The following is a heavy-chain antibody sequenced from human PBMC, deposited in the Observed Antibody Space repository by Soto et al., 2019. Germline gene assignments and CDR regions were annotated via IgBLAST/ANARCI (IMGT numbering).Heavy chain of an antibody. V-gene: IGHV4-39*01. CDR2: IYYSGTT. CDR3: ARNFGSSWYSRWFDP. Sequence: SETLSLTCTVSSASISSSSYTWGWIRQPPGKGLEWIGSIYYSGTTYYNPSLNSRVTVSVDTSKDQFSLKLSSVTAADTAVYYCARNFGSSWYSRWFDPWGQGTLVTVSS. J-gene: IGHJ5*02. CDR1: SASISSSSYT. D-gene: IGHD6-13*01.